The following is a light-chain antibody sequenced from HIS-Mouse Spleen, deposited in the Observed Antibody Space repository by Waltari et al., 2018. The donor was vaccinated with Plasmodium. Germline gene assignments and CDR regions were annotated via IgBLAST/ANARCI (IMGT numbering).Light chain of an antibody. CDR3: YSTDSSGNHRV. CDR1: ALPKKY. J-gene: IGLJ3*02. Sequence: SYELTQPPSVSVSPGQTARITCSGDALPKKYAYWYQQKSDQAPVQVIYEDSKRPSGLPGRISAASSGTMATLTMSGGQVEDEADYYCYSTDSSGNHRVFGGGTKLTVL. V-gene: IGLV3-10*01. CDR2: EDS.